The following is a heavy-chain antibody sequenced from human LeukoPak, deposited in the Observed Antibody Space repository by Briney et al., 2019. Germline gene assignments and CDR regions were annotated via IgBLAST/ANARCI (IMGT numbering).Heavy chain of an antibody. V-gene: IGHV3-23*01. D-gene: IGHD5-18*01. J-gene: IGHJ4*02. CDR2: VDTSGGGT. CDR3: AKDPGYSTYYFDY. CDR1: GFTFSNYG. Sequence: GGSLRLSCAASGFTFSNYGMSWVRQAPGKGLEWVSTVDTSGGGTYYANSVKGRFTISRDNSKNTLYLQMNSLRAEDTAVYYCAKDPGYSTYYFDYWGQGTLVTVSS.